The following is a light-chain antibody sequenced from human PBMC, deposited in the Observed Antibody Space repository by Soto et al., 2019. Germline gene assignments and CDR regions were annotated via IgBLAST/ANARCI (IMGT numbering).Light chain of an antibody. CDR3: MQNTHWPRT. CDR1: QALVYGDGNTY. CDR2: NVS. J-gene: IGKJ1*01. V-gene: IGKV2-30*01. Sequence: DVVLTQSPLSLPVTLGQPASISCTSSQALVYGDGNTYLVWVQQRPGQSPRGLIYNVSRRDSGVPDRFSGSGSGTDFTLNISSVEAEDVGIYYCMQNTHWPRTFGQGTKVEIK.